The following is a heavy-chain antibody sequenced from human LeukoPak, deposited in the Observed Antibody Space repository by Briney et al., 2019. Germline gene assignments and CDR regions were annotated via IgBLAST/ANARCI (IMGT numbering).Heavy chain of an antibody. Sequence: ASVKVSCKASGYTFTSYAMHWVRQAPGQRLEWMGWINAGNGNTKYSQKFQGRVTITRDTSASTAYMELSSLRSEDTAVYYCASLPPMAGSAYGMDVWGQGTTVTVSS. V-gene: IGHV1-3*01. J-gene: IGHJ6*02. CDR3: ASLPPMAGSAYGMDV. D-gene: IGHD1-14*01. CDR1: GYTFTSYA. CDR2: INAGNGNT.